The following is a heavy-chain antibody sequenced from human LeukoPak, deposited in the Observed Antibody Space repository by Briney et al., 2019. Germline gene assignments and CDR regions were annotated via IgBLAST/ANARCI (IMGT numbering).Heavy chain of an antibody. D-gene: IGHD6-13*01. CDR2: ISYDGSNK. V-gene: IGHV3-30-3*01. CDR3: ASAPISGGAAAGPFDY. CDR1: GFTFSSYA. J-gene: IGHJ4*02. Sequence: GGTLRLSCAASGFTFSSYAMHWVRQAPGKGLEWVAVISYDGSNKYYADSVKGRFTISRDNSKITLYLQMNSLRAEDTAVYYCASAPISGGAAAGPFDYWGPGTLVTVSS.